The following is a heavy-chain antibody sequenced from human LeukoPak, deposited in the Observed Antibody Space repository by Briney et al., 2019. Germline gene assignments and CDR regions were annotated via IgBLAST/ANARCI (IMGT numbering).Heavy chain of an antibody. CDR3: AKGCSGGSCYYFDY. CDR2: ISYDGSNK. V-gene: IGHV3-30*18. J-gene: IGHJ4*02. D-gene: IGHD2-15*01. Sequence: GGSLRLSCEASGFTFSNYGIHWVRQAPGKGLEWEAVISYDGSNKDYADSVKGRFTISRDNSKNTLYLQMNSLRAEDTAVYYCAKGCSGGSCYYFDYWGQGTLVTVSS. CDR1: GFTFSNYG.